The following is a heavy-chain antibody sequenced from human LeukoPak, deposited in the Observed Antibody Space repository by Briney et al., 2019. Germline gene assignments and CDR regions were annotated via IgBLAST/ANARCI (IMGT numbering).Heavy chain of an antibody. Sequence: GVSLRLSCAASGYTFSSYSMNWVRQAPGKGLEWVANIKQDGSEKYYVDSVKGRFTISRDNAKNSLYLQMNSLRAEDTAVYYCAREEGIAAAAYFDYWGQGTLVTVSS. CDR2: IKQDGSEK. CDR3: AREEGIAAAAYFDY. V-gene: IGHV3-7*01. J-gene: IGHJ4*02. D-gene: IGHD6-13*01. CDR1: GYTFSSYS.